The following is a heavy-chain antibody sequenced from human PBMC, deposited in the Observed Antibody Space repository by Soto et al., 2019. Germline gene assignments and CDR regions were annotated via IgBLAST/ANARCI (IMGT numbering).Heavy chain of an antibody. CDR1: GFTVSSNY. V-gene: IGHV3-53*01. J-gene: IGHJ3*02. Sequence: EVQLVESGGGLIQPGGSLRLSCAASGFTVSSNYMSWVRQAPGKGLEWVSVIYSGGSTYYADSVKGRFTISRDNSKNTLYLQMNSLRAEDTAVYYCAKAPYYDFWSGFDAFDIWGQGTMVTVSS. CDR2: IYSGGST. D-gene: IGHD3-3*01. CDR3: AKAPYYDFWSGFDAFDI.